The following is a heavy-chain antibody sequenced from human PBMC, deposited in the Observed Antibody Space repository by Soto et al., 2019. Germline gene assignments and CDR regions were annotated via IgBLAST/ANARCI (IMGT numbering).Heavy chain of an antibody. D-gene: IGHD2-2*01. Sequence: PGGSLRLSCAASGFTFSSYSMNWVRQAPGKGLEWVSSISSSSSYIYYADSVKGRFTISRDNAKNSPYLQMNSLRAEDTAVYYCARDLVPAADNWFDPWGQGTLVTVSS. CDR1: GFTFSSYS. J-gene: IGHJ5*02. CDR2: ISSSSSYI. CDR3: ARDLVPAADNWFDP. V-gene: IGHV3-21*01.